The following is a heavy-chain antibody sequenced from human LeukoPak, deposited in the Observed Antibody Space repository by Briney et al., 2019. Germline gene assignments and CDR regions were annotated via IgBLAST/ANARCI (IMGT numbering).Heavy chain of an antibody. CDR3: ARGGGGGYCSSTSCYRTYNWFDP. J-gene: IGHJ5*02. D-gene: IGHD2-2*01. CDR1: GYTFTSYD. CDR2: MYPDSGNT. Sequence: ASVKVSCKASGYTFTSYDINWVRQATGQGLEWMVWMYPDSGNTGYARKFQGRVTITRNTSISTPYMEPSRLRSEDRAVYYCARGGGGGYCSSTSCYRTYNWFDPWGQGTLVTVSS. V-gene: IGHV1-8*03.